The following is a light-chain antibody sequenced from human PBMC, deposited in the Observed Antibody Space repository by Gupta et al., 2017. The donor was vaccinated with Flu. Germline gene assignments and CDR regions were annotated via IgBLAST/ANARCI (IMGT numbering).Light chain of an antibody. Sequence: SYDLTQSPSVSVSPGQTASITCSGDKLGAKYVCWYQQKPGQSPVLVMYQDNNRPSGIPARFSGSNSGNTATLTISGTQAMDEADYYCQAWDSNTVIFGGGTRLTVL. CDR2: QDN. CDR3: QAWDSNTVI. J-gene: IGLJ2*01. V-gene: IGLV3-1*01. CDR1: KLGAKY.